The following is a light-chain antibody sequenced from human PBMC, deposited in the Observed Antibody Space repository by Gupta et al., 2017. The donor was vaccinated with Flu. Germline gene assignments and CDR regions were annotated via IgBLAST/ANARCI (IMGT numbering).Light chain of an antibody. CDR2: VYSDGSH. CDR3: QTWGTGINWV. Sequence: QLVLTQSPSASASLGASVKLTCTLRNGHSDYAIAWHQRQPEKGPRYLMKVYSDGSHSKGDGVPDRFSGSSSGAERYLTISSLQSDDEADYYCQTWGTGINWVFGGGSQLTVL. J-gene: IGLJ3*02. V-gene: IGLV4-69*01. CDR1: NGHSDYA.